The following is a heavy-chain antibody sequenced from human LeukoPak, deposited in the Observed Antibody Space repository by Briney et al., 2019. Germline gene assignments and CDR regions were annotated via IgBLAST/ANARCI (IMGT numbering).Heavy chain of an antibody. CDR2: MNPNSGNT. Sequence: ASVKVSCKASGYTFTSYDINWVRQATGQGLEWMGWMNPNSGNTGYAQKFQGRVTMTRNTSISTAYMELSSLRSEDTAVYYCATLYRFIAAAGYWGQGTLVTVSS. D-gene: IGHD6-13*01. CDR1: GYTFTSYD. CDR3: ATLYRFIAAAGY. V-gene: IGHV1-8*01. J-gene: IGHJ4*02.